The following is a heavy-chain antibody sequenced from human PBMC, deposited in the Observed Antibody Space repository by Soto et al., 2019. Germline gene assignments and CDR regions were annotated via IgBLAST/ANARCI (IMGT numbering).Heavy chain of an antibody. J-gene: IGHJ4*02. V-gene: IGHV3-30-3*01. Sequence: QVQLVESGGGVVQPGRSLRLSCAASGFTFSSYAMHWVRQAPGKGLEWVAVISYDGSNKYYADSVKGRFTISRDNSKNTMYLQMNSLRAEDTAVYYCASGTHQPLLSLRDYWGQGTLVTVSS. CDR2: ISYDGSNK. CDR3: ASGTHQPLLSLRDY. CDR1: GFTFSSYA. D-gene: IGHD3-16*01.